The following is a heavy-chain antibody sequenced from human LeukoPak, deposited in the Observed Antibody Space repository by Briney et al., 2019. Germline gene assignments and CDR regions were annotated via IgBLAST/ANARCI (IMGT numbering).Heavy chain of an antibody. D-gene: IGHD3-9*01. Sequence: PETLSLTCTVSGASISSFYWSWIRQPPGKGLEWIGYIYYSGSTNSNPSLKSRVTISVDTSKNQFSLKVSSVTAADTAGYYCARGTSNVLGHFDWLHMDVWGKGTTVTVSS. V-gene: IGHV4-59*01. J-gene: IGHJ6*03. CDR2: IYYSGST. CDR3: ARGTSNVLGHFDWLHMDV. CDR1: GASISSFY.